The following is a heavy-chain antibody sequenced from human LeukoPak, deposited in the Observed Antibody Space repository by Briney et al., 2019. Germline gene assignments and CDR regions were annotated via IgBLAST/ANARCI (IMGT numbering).Heavy chain of an antibody. D-gene: IGHD2-15*01. Sequence: SETLSLTCSVSGASIRSFYWSWIRQVPGKGLEWIGYIYYRGTTNTNPSLKGRVTISDDTSRNQVSLSLSSVTAADTAVYFCARRAVVVLSPEWYFDLWGRGNLVTVSS. CDR2: IYYRGTT. CDR3: ARRAVVVLSPEWYFDL. CDR1: GASIRSFY. V-gene: IGHV4-59*08. J-gene: IGHJ2*01.